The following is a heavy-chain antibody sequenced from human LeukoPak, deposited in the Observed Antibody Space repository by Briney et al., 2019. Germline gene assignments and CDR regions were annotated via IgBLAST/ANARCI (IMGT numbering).Heavy chain of an antibody. CDR3: ARRAGYYDILTGYPREYFDY. D-gene: IGHD3-9*01. V-gene: IGHV5-51*01. CDR2: IYPGDSGT. CDR1: GYSFTSYW. Sequence: GESLKISCKGSGYSFTSYWIGWVRQMPGKGLEWMGIIYPGDSGTRYSPSFQGQVTISADKSISTAYLQWSSLKASDTAMYYCARRAGYYDILTGYPREYFDYWGQGTLVTVSS. J-gene: IGHJ4*02.